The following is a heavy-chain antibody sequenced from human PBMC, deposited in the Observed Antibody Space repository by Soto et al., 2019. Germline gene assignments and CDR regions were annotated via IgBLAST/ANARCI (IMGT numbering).Heavy chain of an antibody. CDR1: GGSISSSNW. J-gene: IGHJ3*02. V-gene: IGHV4-4*02. CDR3: ARGLRITIFGVGSAFDI. Sequence: SETLSLTCAVSGGSISSSNWCSWVRQPPGKGLEWIGEIYHSGSTNYNPSLKSRVTISVDKSKNQFSLKLSSVTAADTAVYYCARGLRITIFGVGSAFDIWGQGTMVTVSS. D-gene: IGHD3-3*01. CDR2: IYHSGST.